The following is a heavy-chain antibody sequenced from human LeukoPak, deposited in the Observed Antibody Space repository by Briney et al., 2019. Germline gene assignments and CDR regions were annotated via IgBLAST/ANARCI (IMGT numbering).Heavy chain of an antibody. V-gene: IGHV3-33*01. CDR1: GFTFNNYG. J-gene: IGHJ5*02. CDR2: IWYDGSNK. CDR3: ARGLEMSTVT. Sequence: GRSLRLSCAASGFTFNNYGMHWVRQAPDKGLEWVAVIWYDGSNKYYADSVKGRFTISRDNSKNTLYLQMNSLRPEDTAVYYCARGLEMSTVTWGQGTLVTVSS. D-gene: IGHD5-24*01.